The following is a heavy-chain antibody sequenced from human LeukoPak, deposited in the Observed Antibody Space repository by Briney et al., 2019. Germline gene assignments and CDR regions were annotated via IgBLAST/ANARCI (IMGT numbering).Heavy chain of an antibody. CDR3: AKDSGSPIKALVYYYGMDV. CDR1: GFTFSSYG. Sequence: GRSLRLSCAASGFTFSSYGMHWVRQAPGKGLEWVAVIWYDGSNKYYADSVKGRFTISRDNSKNTLYLQMNSLRAEDTAVYYCAKDSGSPIKALVYYYGMDVWGQGTTVTVSS. J-gene: IGHJ6*02. V-gene: IGHV3-33*06. D-gene: IGHD3-10*01. CDR2: IWYDGSNK.